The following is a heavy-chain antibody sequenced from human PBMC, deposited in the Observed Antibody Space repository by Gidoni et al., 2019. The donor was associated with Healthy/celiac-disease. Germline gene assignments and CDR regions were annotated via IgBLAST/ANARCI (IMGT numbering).Heavy chain of an antibody. CDR2: IYSGGRT. CDR3: ARDMTVTPLGGMDV. V-gene: IGHV3-53*01. J-gene: IGHJ6*02. Sequence: EVQLVESGGGLIQPGGSLRLSCAASGFTVSSNYMSWVRQAPGKGLEWVSVIYSGGRTYYADSVKGRFTISRDNSKNTLYLQMNSLRAEDTAVYYCARDMTVTPLGGMDVWGQGTTVTVSS. CDR1: GFTVSSNY. D-gene: IGHD4-17*01.